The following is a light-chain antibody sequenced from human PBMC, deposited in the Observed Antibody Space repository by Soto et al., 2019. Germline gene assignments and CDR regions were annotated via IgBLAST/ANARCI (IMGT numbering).Light chain of an antibody. J-gene: IGLJ1*01. CDR2: EVT. V-gene: IGLV2-14*01. Sequence: QSLRTQHASVSGSPGQSITIVCTGSSIDIGSYDYVSWYQQHPGKAPNLILYEVTDRLSGVSNRFSGSKSGNTASLTISRLQAEDEADYYCSSFTSTSTRLFGSGTKVTVL. CDR3: SSFTSTSTRL. CDR1: SIDIGSYDY.